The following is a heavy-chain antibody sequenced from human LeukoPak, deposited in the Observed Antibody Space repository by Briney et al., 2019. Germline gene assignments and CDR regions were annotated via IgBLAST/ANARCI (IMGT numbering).Heavy chain of an antibody. D-gene: IGHD3-22*01. J-gene: IGHJ4*02. CDR1: GDFFRSYW. CDR3: AREARDHYDGSGYYLDY. CDR2: IYATGST. V-gene: IGHV4-4*07. Sequence: SETLSLTCDVSGDFFRSYWWGWVRQPAGKGLEWIGRIYATGSTKFNPSLKSRLTMSMDTSTNQFSLKLTSVTAADTAVYYCAREARDHYDGSGYYLDYRGQGTLVTVSS.